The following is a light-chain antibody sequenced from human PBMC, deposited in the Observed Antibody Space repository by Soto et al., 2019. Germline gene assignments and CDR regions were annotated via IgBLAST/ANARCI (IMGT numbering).Light chain of an antibody. V-gene: IGLV2-14*01. CDR1: SSDVGGYNY. CDR2: DVS. CDR3: SSYTSSIL. J-gene: IGLJ2*01. Sequence: ALTQPASVSGSPGQSITISCTGTSSDVGGYNYVSWYQQHPGKAPKLMSYDVSNRPSGVSNRFSGSKSGNTASLTISGLQAEDEADYYCSSYTSSILFGGGTKLTVL.